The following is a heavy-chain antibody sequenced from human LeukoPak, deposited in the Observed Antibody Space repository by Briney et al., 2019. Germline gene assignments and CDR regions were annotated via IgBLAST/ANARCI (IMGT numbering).Heavy chain of an antibody. Sequence: SETLSLTCTVSGGSMFSNYWSWIRQPPGKGLEWIGYIYYSGSTNYNPSLKSRVTISVDTSKNQFSLKLSSVTAADTAVYYCAGGRWYSLDYGARETLVTFSS. D-gene: IGHD6-13*01. J-gene: IGHJ4*02. CDR3: AGGRWYSLDY. V-gene: IGHV4-59*01. CDR2: IYYSGST. CDR1: GGSMFSNY.